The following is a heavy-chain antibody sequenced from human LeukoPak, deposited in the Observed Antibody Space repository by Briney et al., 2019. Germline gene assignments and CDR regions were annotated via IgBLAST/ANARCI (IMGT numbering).Heavy chain of an antibody. V-gene: IGHV5-51*01. CDR3: ARRESSGSIDY. Sequence: GESLKISFKGSGYSFSNYWIGWVRQVPGKGLEWMGIIHPGDSDIRYSPSFQGQVIISADKSISTAYLQWSSLKASDTAMYYCARRESSGSIDYWGQGTLVTVSS. D-gene: IGHD6-19*01. J-gene: IGHJ4*02. CDR1: GYSFSNYW. CDR2: IHPGDSDI.